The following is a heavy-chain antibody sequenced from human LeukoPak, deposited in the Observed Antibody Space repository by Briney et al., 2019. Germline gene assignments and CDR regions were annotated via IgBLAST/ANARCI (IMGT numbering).Heavy chain of an antibody. CDR3: ARVGSGYSDY. J-gene: IGHJ4*02. CDR1: GFTFSSYS. D-gene: IGHD3-22*01. Sequence: GGSLRLSCAASGFTFSSYSMNWVRQAPGKGLEWVSSISGSSSYIYYADSVKGRFTISRDNAKNSLYLQMNSLRAEDTAVYYCARVGSGYSDYWGQGTLVTVSS. V-gene: IGHV3-21*01. CDR2: ISGSSSYI.